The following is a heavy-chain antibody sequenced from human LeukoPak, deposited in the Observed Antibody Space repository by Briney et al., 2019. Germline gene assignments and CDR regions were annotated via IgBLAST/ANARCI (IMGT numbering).Heavy chain of an antibody. CDR2: ISYDGSNK. J-gene: IGHJ4*02. Sequence: SGGSLRLSCAASGFIFSSYAMHWVRQAPGKGLEWVAVISYDGSNKYYADSVKGRFTTSRDNSKNTLYPQMNSLRAEDTAVYYCARSLSLWHPIDYWGQGTLVTVSS. CDR1: GFIFSSYA. D-gene: IGHD2/OR15-2a*01. CDR3: ARSLSLWHPIDY. V-gene: IGHV3-30*04.